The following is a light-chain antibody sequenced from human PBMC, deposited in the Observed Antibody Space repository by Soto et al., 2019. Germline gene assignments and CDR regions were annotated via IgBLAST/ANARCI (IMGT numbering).Light chain of an antibody. Sequence: DIQMTQSPSTLSASVRDRVTITCRASQSISSWLAWYQQKPGKAPKLLIYKASSLESGVPSRFSGSGSGTEFTLTISSLQPADFATYYCQQYNSYSGTFGQGTKLEIK. V-gene: IGKV1-5*03. J-gene: IGKJ2*01. CDR3: QQYNSYSGT. CDR1: QSISSW. CDR2: KAS.